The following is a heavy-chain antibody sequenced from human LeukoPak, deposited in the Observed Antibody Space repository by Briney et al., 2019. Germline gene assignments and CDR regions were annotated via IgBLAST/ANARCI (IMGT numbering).Heavy chain of an antibody. CDR1: GGSISSGSYY. Sequence: SETLSLTCTVSGGSISSGSYYWSWIRQPAGKGLEWIGRIYTSGSTNYNPSLKSRVTISVDTSKNQISLKLSSVTAADTAVYDCARRPYYYGSGSYYYYYMDVWGKGTTVTVSS. CDR3: ARRPYYYGSGSYYYYYMDV. V-gene: IGHV4-61*02. CDR2: IYTSGST. J-gene: IGHJ6*03. D-gene: IGHD3-10*01.